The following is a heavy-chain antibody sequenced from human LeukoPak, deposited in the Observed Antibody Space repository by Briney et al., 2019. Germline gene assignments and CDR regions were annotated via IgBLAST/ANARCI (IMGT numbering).Heavy chain of an antibody. CDR1: GFTVSSNY. CDR3: AKTWQWLPPGYFDY. V-gene: IGHV3-66*01. J-gene: IGHJ4*02. D-gene: IGHD6-19*01. CDR2: IYSGGST. Sequence: PGGSLRLSCAASGFTVSSNYMSWVRQAPGKGLEWVSVIYSGGSTYYADSVKGRFTISRDNSKNTLYLQMNSLRAEDTAVYYCAKTWQWLPPGYFDYWGQGTLVTVSS.